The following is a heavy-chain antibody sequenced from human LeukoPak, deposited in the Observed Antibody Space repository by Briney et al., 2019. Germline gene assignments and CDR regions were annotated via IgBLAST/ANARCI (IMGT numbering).Heavy chain of an antibody. CDR1: GFTFSSYG. CDR2: IRYDGSNK. CDR3: AKDYGSGSFVYYYYYYMDV. V-gene: IGHV3-30*02. Sequence: GGSLRLSCAASGFTFSSYGMHWVRQAPGKGLEWVASIRYDGSNKYYADSVKGRFTISRDNSKNTLYLQMNSLRAEDTAVYYCAKDYGSGSFVYYYYYYMDVWGKGTTVTVSS. J-gene: IGHJ6*03. D-gene: IGHD3-10*01.